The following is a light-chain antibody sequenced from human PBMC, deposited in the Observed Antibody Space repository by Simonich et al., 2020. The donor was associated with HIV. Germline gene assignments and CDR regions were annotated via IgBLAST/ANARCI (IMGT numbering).Light chain of an antibody. V-gene: IGKV4-1*01. J-gene: IGKJ4*01. Sequence: DIVMTQSPDSLAVSLGERATINCKSSQSVLYSSNNKNYLTWYQQKPGQPPKLLIYWASTRASGVPDRFSGSGSGTDFTLTISSLQAEDVAVYYCQQYNNWPPLTFGGGTKVEIK. CDR3: QQYNNWPPLT. CDR2: WAS. CDR1: QSVLYSSNNKNY.